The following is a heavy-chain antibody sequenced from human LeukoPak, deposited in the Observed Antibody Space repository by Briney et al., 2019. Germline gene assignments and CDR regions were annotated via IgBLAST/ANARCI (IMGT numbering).Heavy chain of an antibody. V-gene: IGHV3-23*01. D-gene: IGHD3-22*01. CDR2: ISGSGGST. CDR1: GFTFSSYA. Sequence: GGSLRLSCAASGFTFSSYAMSWVRQAPGKGLEWVSAISGSGGSTYYADSVKGRFTISRDNSKNTLYLQMNGLRAEDTAVYYCAKRLYYDSSGYYYHNWFDPWGQGTLVTVSS. CDR3: AKRLYYDSSGYYYHNWFDP. J-gene: IGHJ5*02.